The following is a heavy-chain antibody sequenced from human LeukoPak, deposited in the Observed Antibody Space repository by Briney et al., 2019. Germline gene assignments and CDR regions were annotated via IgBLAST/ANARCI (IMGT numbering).Heavy chain of an antibody. D-gene: IGHD6-19*01. J-gene: IGHJ4*02. CDR1: GYSFTSYG. CDR2: INPYNGNT. CDR3: ARERSGWFFSN. V-gene: IGHV1-18*01. Sequence: GASVKVSCKASGYSFTSYGITWVRQAPGQGLEWMGRINPYNGNTNYAQKLQGRVTMTTDTSTSTAYMDLRSLRPDDTAVYYCARERSGWFFSNWGQGTLVTVSS.